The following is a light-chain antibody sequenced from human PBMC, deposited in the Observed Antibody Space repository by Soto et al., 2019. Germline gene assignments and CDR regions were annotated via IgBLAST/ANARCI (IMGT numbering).Light chain of an antibody. V-gene: IGKV1-39*01. CDR2: TTS. J-gene: IGKJ1*01. CDR1: QSISSD. CDR3: QQSYSRPRT. Sequence: DIQMTQSPSSLSAYVGDRVTITCRARQSISSDLNWYQQKPGQAPNLLIYTTSSLESGVPSRFSGSGSGTDFTLTIISLQPEDFATYFCQQSYSRPRTFGQGTKVEI.